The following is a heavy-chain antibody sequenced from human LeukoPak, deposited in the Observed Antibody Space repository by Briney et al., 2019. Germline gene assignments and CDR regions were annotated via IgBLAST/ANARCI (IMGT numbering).Heavy chain of an antibody. CDR3: AKGGDYEGYYYYGMDV. V-gene: IGHV3-23*01. D-gene: IGHD4-17*01. CDR2: ISGSGGST. Sequence: GGSLRLSCAASGFTFSSYAMSWVRQAPGEGLEWVSAISGSGGSTYYADSVKGRFTISRDNSKNTLYLQMNSLRAEDTAVYYCAKGGDYEGYYYYGMDVWGKGTTVTVSS. J-gene: IGHJ6*04. CDR1: GFTFSSYA.